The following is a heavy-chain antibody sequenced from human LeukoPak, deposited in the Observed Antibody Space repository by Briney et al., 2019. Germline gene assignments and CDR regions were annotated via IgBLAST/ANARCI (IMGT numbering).Heavy chain of an antibody. CDR2: ISASGGTT. CDR1: GFTFSSYW. V-gene: IGHV3-23*01. J-gene: IGHJ4*02. CDR3: AKRTPYSSGSYYFDY. D-gene: IGHD3-22*01. Sequence: GGSLRLSCAAPGFTFSSYWMSWVRQAPGKGLEWVSGISASGGTTNYADSVKGRLTISRDNSQNTLYLQMNSLRAEDTAVYYCAKRTPYSSGSYYFDYWGQGTLVTVSS.